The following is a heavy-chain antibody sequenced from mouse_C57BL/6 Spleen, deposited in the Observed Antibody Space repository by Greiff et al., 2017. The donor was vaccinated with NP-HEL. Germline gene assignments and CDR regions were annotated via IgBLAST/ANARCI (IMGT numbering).Heavy chain of an antibody. CDR3: ARHDYDGYYEYFDV. V-gene: IGHV1-62-2*01. D-gene: IGHD2-3*01. J-gene: IGHJ1*03. CDR1: GYTFTEYT. Sequence: VQLQESGAELVKPGASVKLSCKASGYTFTEYTIHWVKQRSGQGLEWIGWFYPGSGSIKYNEKFKDTATLTADKSSSTDYMELSRLTSEDSAVYFCARHDYDGYYEYFDVWGTGTTVTVSS. CDR2: FYPGSGSI.